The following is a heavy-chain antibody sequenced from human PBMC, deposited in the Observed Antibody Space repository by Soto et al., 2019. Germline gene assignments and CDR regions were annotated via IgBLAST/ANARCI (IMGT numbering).Heavy chain of an antibody. J-gene: IGHJ4*02. CDR2: IGGNGADT. V-gene: IGHV3-23*01. CDR1: GFIFRNYA. D-gene: IGHD6-19*01. Sequence: PGGSLRLSCAASGFIFRNYAMSCVRQAPGKGLEWVSAIGGNGADTYYADSVKGRFTISRDKSKNTLYLQMNSLRAEDTAVYFCAIPSGLTVTGPDYWGQGTMVTVSS. CDR3: AIPSGLTVTGPDY.